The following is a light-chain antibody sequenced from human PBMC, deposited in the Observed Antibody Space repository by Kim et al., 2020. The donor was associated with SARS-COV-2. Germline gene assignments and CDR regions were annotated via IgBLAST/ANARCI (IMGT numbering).Light chain of an antibody. V-gene: IGKV3-15*01. CDR2: GAS. CDR1: ESVRSN. CDR3: QQYNNWPRT. Sequence: EIVMTQSPATLSVSPGERATLSCRASESVRSNLAWFQQTPGQAPRLLIYGASTRATGIPARFSGSGSGTEFTLTISSLQSEDFALYYCQQYNNWPRTFGQGTKVDIK. J-gene: IGKJ1*01.